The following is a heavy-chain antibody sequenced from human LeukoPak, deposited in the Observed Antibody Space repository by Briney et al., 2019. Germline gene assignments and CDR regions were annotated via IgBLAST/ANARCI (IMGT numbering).Heavy chain of an antibody. D-gene: IGHD3-22*01. V-gene: IGHV4-59*08. Sequence: PSETLSLTCTVSGGSISSYHWSWIRQTPGKGLEWIGYIYYSGSTNYNPSLKSRVTISVDTSKNQFSLKLSSVTAADTAVYYCVRSDSSGYYYGYWGQGTLVTVSS. CDR3: VRSDSSGYYYGY. CDR1: GGSISSYH. J-gene: IGHJ4*02. CDR2: IYYSGST.